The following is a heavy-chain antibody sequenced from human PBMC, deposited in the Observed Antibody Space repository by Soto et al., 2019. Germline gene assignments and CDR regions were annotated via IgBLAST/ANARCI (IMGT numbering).Heavy chain of an antibody. V-gene: IGHV3-48*03. D-gene: IGHD6-13*01. J-gene: IGHJ4*02. Sequence: EVQLVESGGGLVQPGGSLRLSCAASGFTFSSYEMNWVRQAPGKGLEWVSYISSSGSTIYYADSVKGRFTISRDNAKNSLYLQMNSLRAEDTAVYYCARGQQGAPLGYFDYWGQGTLVTVSS. CDR2: ISSSGSTI. CDR1: GFTFSSYE. CDR3: ARGQQGAPLGYFDY.